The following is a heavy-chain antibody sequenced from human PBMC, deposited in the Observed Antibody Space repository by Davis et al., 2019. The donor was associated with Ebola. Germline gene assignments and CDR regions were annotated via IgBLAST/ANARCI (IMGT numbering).Heavy chain of an antibody. V-gene: IGHV1-69*06. CDR1: GYTFTSYD. J-gene: IGHJ4*02. CDR3: ARDVGGSIAAAGTDFDY. CDR2: IIPIFGTA. Sequence: SVKVSCKASGYTFTSYDINWVRQAPGQGLEWMGGIIPIFGTANYAQKFQGRVTITADKSTSTAYMELSSLRSEDTAVYYCARDVGGSIAAAGTDFDYWGQGTLVTVSS. D-gene: IGHD6-13*01.